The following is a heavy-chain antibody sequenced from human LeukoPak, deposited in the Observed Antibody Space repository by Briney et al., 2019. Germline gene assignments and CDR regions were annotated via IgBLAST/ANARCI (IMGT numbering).Heavy chain of an antibody. CDR1: GYSFTNYW. J-gene: IGHJ4*02. CDR3: ARHIYDSSAYYPDYFDY. Sequence: GESLKISCKGSGYSFTNYWIGWVRQMPGKGLEWMGIIYPGDSDTRYSPSFQGQVTTSADKSISTAYLQWSSLKASDTAMYYCARHIYDSSAYYPDYFDYWGQGTLVTVSS. CDR2: IYPGDSDT. D-gene: IGHD3-22*01. V-gene: IGHV5-51*01.